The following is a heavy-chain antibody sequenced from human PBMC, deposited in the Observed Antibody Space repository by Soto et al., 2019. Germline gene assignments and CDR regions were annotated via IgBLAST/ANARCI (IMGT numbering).Heavy chain of an antibody. CDR1: GFTFSNYG. J-gene: IGHJ4*02. CDR2: IWYDGSNK. CDR3: ARDFDSSGYGSDY. D-gene: IGHD3-22*01. Sequence: GGSLRLSCAASGFTFSNYGMHWVRQAPGKGLEWVAVIWYDGSNKYCADSVKGRFTISRDKSKNTLYLQMNSLRAEDTAVYYCARDFDSSGYGSDYWGQGTLVTVSS. V-gene: IGHV3-33*01.